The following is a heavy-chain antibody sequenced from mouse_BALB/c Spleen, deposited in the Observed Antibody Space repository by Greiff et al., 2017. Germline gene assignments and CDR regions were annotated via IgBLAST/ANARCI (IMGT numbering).Heavy chain of an antibody. CDR2: IYPSDSYT. CDR3: TRRGGTDFDY. V-gene: IGHV1-69*02. CDR1: GYTFTSYW. D-gene: IGHD4-1*01. Sequence: VQLVESGAELVRPGASVKLSCKASGYTFTSYWINWVKQRPGQGLEWIGNIYPSDSYTNYNQKFKDKATLTVDKSSSTAYMQLSSPTSEDSAVYYCTRRGGTDFDYWGQGTTLTVSS. J-gene: IGHJ2*01.